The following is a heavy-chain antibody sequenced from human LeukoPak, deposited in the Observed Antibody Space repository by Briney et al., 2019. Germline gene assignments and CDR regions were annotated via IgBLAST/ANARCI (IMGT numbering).Heavy chain of an antibody. CDR3: ARRGDTPMIGDH. V-gene: IGHV3-48*01. J-gene: IGHJ4*02. D-gene: IGHD5-18*01. Sequence: GGSLRLPCAASGFTFSSYGMNWVRQAPGKGLEWLSYLSNTGNIHYAQSVKGRFTISRDNAKNSLYLQMDGPRAEDTAVYYCARRGDTPMIGDHWGQGILVTVAS. CDR1: GFTFSSYG. CDR2: LSNTGNI.